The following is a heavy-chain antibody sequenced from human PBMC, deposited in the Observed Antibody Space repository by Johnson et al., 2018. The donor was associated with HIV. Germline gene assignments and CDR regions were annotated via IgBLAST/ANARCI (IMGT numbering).Heavy chain of an antibody. CDR1: GFTFDDYA. D-gene: IGHD2-21*01. CDR2: SNSDGSST. J-gene: IGHJ3*01. V-gene: IGHV3-74*02. CDR3: AKVDCGGDTCAGYDPFDL. Sequence: EQLVESGGGVVQPGRSLRLSCAASGFTFDDYAMHWVRQAPGKGLVWVSRSNSDGSSTTYADSVKGRFTISRDNAKYTVDLQMNSLRVEDTAVYYCAKVDCGGDTCAGYDPFDLWGQGTLVTVSS.